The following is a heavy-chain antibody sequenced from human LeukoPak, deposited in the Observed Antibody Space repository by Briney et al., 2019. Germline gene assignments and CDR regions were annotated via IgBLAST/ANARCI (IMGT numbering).Heavy chain of an antibody. Sequence: SETLSLTCTVSGGSITSYYWSWIRQPPGKGLEWIGHIYYSGSTYYNPSLKSRVTISVDTSKNQFSLKLSSVTAADTAVYYCARASSGYYPFYYWGQGTLVTVSS. CDR2: IYYSGST. V-gene: IGHV4-59*04. CDR1: GGSITSYY. J-gene: IGHJ4*02. CDR3: ARASSGYYPFYY. D-gene: IGHD3-22*01.